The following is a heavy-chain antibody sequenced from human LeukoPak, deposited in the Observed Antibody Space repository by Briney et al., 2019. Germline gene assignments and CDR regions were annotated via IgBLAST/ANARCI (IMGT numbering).Heavy chain of an antibody. D-gene: IGHD6-13*01. Sequence: SETLSLTCTVSGGSISGYYWNWIRQPAGKGLEWIGRIYTSGSTNYTPSLKSRVTISVDKSKNQFSLKLSSVTAADTAVYYCARDPDSISWYYPFDIWGQGTMVTVSS. CDR3: ARDPDSISWYYPFDI. J-gene: IGHJ3*02. V-gene: IGHV4-4*07. CDR2: IYTSGST. CDR1: GGSISGYY.